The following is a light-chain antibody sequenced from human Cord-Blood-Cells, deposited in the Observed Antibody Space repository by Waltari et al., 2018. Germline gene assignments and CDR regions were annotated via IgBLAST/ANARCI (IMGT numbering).Light chain of an antibody. J-gene: IGKJ1*01. CDR2: KAS. CDR1: QSISSW. Sequence: DIQMTQSPSTLSASVGDRVTITCRASQSISSWLAWDQQKPGKAPKLLIYKASSLESGVPSRFSGSGSGTEFTLTISSLQPDDFATYYCQQYNSYSRTFDQGTKVEIK. CDR3: QQYNSYSRT. V-gene: IGKV1-5*03.